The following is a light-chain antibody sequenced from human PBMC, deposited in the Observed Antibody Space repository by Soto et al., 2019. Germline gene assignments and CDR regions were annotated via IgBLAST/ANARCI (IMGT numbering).Light chain of an antibody. CDR1: SSDVGSYNL. V-gene: IGLV2-23*01. CDR3: CSYAGSSTVV. Sequence: QSALTQPASVSGSPGQSITISCTGTSSDVGSYNLVSWYQQHPGKDPKLMIYEGSKRPSGVSNRFSGSKSGNTASLTISGLQAEDEDDYYCCSYAGSSTVVFGGGTKLTVL. CDR2: EGS. J-gene: IGLJ2*01.